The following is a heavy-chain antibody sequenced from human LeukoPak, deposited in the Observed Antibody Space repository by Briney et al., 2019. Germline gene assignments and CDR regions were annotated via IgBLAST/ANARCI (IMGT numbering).Heavy chain of an antibody. V-gene: IGHV4-59*01. CDR3: ARDEGTAAYDAFDI. J-gene: IGHJ3*02. Sequence: SETLSLTCTVSGGSISSYYWSWIQQPPGKGLEWIGYIYYSGSTNYNPSLKSRVTISVDTSKNQFSLKLSSVTAADTAVYYCARDEGTAAYDAFDIWGQGTMVTVSS. CDR1: GGSISSYY. CDR2: IYYSGST. D-gene: IGHD6-13*01.